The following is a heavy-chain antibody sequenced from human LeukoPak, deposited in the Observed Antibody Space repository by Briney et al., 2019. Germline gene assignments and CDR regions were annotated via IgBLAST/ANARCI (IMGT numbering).Heavy chain of an antibody. CDR2: INPNSGGT. Sequence: ASVKVSCKASGYTFTGYYMHWVRQAPGQGLEWMGWINPNSGGTNYAQKFQGRVTMTMDTSISTAYMELSRLRSDDTAVYYCARGRKWEPYGMDVWGQGTTVTVSS. CDR1: GYTFTGYY. D-gene: IGHD1-26*01. CDR3: ARGRKWEPYGMDV. J-gene: IGHJ6*02. V-gene: IGHV1-2*02.